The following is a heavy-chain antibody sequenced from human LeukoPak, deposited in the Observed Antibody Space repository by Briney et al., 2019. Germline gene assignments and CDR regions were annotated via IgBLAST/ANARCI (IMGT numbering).Heavy chain of an antibody. CDR3: ARENRPSSPKLWGSSSWDPNYFEY. CDR2: IYTSGST. V-gene: IGHV4-4*07. D-gene: IGHD6-13*01. CDR1: GGSISSYY. Sequence: PSETLSLTCTVSGGSISSYYWSWIRQPAGKGLEWIGRIYTSGSTNYNPSPKGRVTMSVDTSKHQFSLKLSSVTAADTAVYYCARENRPSSPKLWGSSSWDPNYFEYWGQGTLVIVSS. J-gene: IGHJ4*02.